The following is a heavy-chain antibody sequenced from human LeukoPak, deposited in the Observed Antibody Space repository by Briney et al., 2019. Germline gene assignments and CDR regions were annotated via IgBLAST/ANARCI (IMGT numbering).Heavy chain of an antibody. CDR1: GFTFRSYA. Sequence: GGSLRLSCSASGFTFRSYAMHWVRQAPGKGLEYVSGVNSNGGSTIYADSVKGGFTIFRDNSKNTLYLQMSSLRADDTAVYYCVKDFMTRGVISGFDIWGQGALVTVSS. D-gene: IGHD3-10*01. CDR2: VNSNGGST. J-gene: IGHJ4*02. V-gene: IGHV3-64D*06. CDR3: VKDFMTRGVISGFDI.